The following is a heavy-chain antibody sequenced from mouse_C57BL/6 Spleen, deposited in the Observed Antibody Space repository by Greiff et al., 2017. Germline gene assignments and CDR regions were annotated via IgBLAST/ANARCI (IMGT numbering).Heavy chain of an antibody. CDR3: ARRGFITTVVAKSFDV. CDR1: GYTFTGYW. D-gene: IGHD1-1*01. V-gene: IGHV1-9*01. J-gene: IGHJ1*03. Sequence: QVQLQQSGAELMKPGASVKLSCKATGYTFTGYWIEWVKQRPGHGLEWIGEILPGSGSTNYNEKFKGKATFTADTSSNTAYMQLSSLTTEDSAIYYGARRGFITTVVAKSFDVWGTGTTVTVSS. CDR2: ILPGSGST.